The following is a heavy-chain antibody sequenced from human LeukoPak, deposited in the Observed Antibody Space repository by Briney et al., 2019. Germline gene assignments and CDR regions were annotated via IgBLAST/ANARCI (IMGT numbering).Heavy chain of an antibody. V-gene: IGHV3-9*01. J-gene: IGHJ5*02. CDR1: GFTFSYSW. Sequence: GGSLRLSCAASGFTFSYSWMHWVRQAPGKGLEWVAGINWDSGAKGHADSVKGRFTISRDNAKNSLYLEMNSLRAEDTAVYYCASLAYCGGDCSGWFDPWGQGTLVTVSS. D-gene: IGHD2-21*02. CDR2: INWDSGAK. CDR3: ASLAYCGGDCSGWFDP.